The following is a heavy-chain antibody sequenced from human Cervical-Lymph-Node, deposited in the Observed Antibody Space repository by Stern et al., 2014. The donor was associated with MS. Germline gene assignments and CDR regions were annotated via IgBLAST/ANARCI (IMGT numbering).Heavy chain of an antibody. Sequence: VQLVESGGAVVQPGRSLRLSCAASGFPFSSYGMHWVRQATGRGLEWVTVISYDGNHKYYAASVKGRFTISRDNSKNTLHLQMNSVTPDDTAIYYCARDYEDTSMLFDHWGQGTLVTVSS. D-gene: IGHD2-8*01. CDR3: ARDYEDTSMLFDH. CDR1: GFPFSSYG. CDR2: ISYDGNHK. J-gene: IGHJ4*02. V-gene: IGHV3-30*03.